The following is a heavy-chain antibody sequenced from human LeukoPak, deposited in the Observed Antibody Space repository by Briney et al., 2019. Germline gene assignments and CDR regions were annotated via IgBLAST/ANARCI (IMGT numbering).Heavy chain of an antibody. CDR3: ARDWGIDGSSWSNFDY. CDR2: INWNGGST. D-gene: IGHD6-13*01. V-gene: IGHV3-20*04. J-gene: IGHJ4*02. Sequence: PGGSLRLSCAASGFTFDDYGMSWVRQAPGKGLEWVSGINWNGGSTGYAYSVKGRFTISRDNAKNSLYLQMNSLRAEDTALYYCARDWGIDGSSWSNFDYWGQGTLVTVSS. CDR1: GFTFDDYG.